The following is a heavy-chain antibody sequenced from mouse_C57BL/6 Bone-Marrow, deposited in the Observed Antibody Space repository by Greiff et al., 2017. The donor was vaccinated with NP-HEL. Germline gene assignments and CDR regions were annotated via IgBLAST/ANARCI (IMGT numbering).Heavy chain of an antibody. J-gene: IGHJ4*01. CDR2: IYPRSGNT. Sequence: VQRVESGAELARPGASVKLSCKASGYTFTSYGISWVKQRTGQGLEWIGEIYPRSGNTYYNEKFKGKATLTADKSSSTAYMELRSLTSEDSAVYFCARGNYDDAMDYWGQGTSVTVSS. V-gene: IGHV1-81*01. CDR3: ARGNYDDAMDY. D-gene: IGHD2-4*01. CDR1: GYTFTSYG.